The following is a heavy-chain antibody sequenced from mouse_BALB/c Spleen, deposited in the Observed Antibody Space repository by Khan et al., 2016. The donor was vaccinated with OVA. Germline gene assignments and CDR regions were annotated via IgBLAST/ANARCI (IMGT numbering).Heavy chain of an antibody. V-gene: IGHV1-26*01. CDR3: VRGLFDV. CDR1: GYTFTDYY. Sequence: EVQLQQSGPELVKPGASVKVSCKASGYTFTDYYMKWLKQSHGKSLEWIGDINPDNGDTFYNQKFKDKATLTVNKSSSTAHMQLNGLTSEDSSVYYCVRGLFDVWGAGTTVTVSS. J-gene: IGHJ1*01. CDR2: INPDNGDT.